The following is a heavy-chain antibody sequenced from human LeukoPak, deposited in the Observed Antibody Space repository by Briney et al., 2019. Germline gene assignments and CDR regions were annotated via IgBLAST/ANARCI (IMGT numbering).Heavy chain of an antibody. CDR2: IDPSDSYA. D-gene: IGHD6-19*01. CDR3: ARIYSSDWPNYFDS. Sequence: GEPLRISCKGSGYSFTSHWISWVRQMPGKGLEWMGRIDPSDSYANYSPSFQGHVTIPADKSISTAYLQWSSLKASDTAMYYCARIYSSDWPNYFDSWGQGTLVTVSS. V-gene: IGHV5-10-1*01. CDR1: GYSFTSHW. J-gene: IGHJ4*02.